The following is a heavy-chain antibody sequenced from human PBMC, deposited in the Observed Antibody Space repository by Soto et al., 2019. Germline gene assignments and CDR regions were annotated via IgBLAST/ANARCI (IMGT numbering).Heavy chain of an antibody. CDR1: GFTFSSYS. CDR2: ISSSSSYI. J-gene: IGHJ4*02. V-gene: IGHV3-21*01. CDR3: ATTFVGFLESR. D-gene: IGHD3-3*01. Sequence: PGGSLSLSCAASGFTFSSYSMNWVRQAPGKGLEWVSSISSSSSYIYYADSVKGRFTISRDNAKNSLYLQMNSLRAEDTAVYYCATTFVGFLESRWGQGTLVTAS.